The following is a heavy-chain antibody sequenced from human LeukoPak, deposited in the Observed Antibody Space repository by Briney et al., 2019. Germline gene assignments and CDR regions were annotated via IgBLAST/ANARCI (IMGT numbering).Heavy chain of an antibody. D-gene: IGHD6-6*01. CDR2: INSDGRST. Sequence: GGSLRLSCAASGFTVSNNYMSWVRQAPGKGLVWVSHINSDGRSTTYADSVKGRFTISRDNAKNTLYLQMNSLRAEDTAVYYCARTGIAARPTVWFDPWGQGTLVTVS. CDR3: ARTGIAARPTVWFDP. CDR1: GFTVSNNY. V-gene: IGHV3-74*01. J-gene: IGHJ5*02.